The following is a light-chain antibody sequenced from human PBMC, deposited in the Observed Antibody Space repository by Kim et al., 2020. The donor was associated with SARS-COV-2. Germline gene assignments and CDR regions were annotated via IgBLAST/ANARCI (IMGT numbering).Light chain of an antibody. J-gene: IGLJ1*01. V-gene: IGLV9-49*01. CDR3: GADHGSGSNFVYV. CDR1: SGYSNYK. CDR2: VGTGGIVG. Sequence: QPVLTQPPSASPSLGASVTLTCTLSSGYSNYKVDWYQQRPGKGPRFVMRVGTGGIVGSKGDGIPDRFSVLGSGLNRYLTIKNIQEEDESDYHCGADHGSGSNFVYVFGTGTKVPS.